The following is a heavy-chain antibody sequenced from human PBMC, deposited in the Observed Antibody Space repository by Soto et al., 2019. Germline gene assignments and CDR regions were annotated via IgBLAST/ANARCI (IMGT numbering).Heavy chain of an antibody. D-gene: IGHD3-16*01. CDR2: INPYNGNT. Sequence: QVQLVQSGAEVKKPGASVKVSCKASGYTFTSYGISWVRQAPGQGLEWMGWINPYNGNTNYAQKLXGRVTMTTDTSTNTAYMELRSLRSDATAVYYCARDWFGIDYWGQGTLVTVSS. J-gene: IGHJ4*02. V-gene: IGHV1-18*01. CDR1: GYTFTSYG. CDR3: ARDWFGIDY.